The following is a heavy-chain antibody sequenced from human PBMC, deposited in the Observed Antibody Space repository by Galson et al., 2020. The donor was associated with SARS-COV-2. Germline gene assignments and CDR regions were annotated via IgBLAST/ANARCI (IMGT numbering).Heavy chain of an antibody. Sequence: ASVKVSCKASGYTFTGYYIHWVRQAPGQGLEWMGWINPNNGGTNYAQKFQGRVTMTGDSSISTAYMELSRLRSDDTAVYFCARDLPLPYYFGSGHFYNDFNYWGQGTLVTVSS. CDR3: ARDLPLPYYFGSGHFYNDFNY. V-gene: IGHV1-2*02. CDR1: GYTFTGYY. J-gene: IGHJ4*02. D-gene: IGHD3-10*01. CDR2: INPNNGGT.